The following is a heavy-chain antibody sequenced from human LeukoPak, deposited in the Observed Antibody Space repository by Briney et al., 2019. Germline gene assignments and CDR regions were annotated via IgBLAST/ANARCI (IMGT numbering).Heavy chain of an antibody. CDR2: IIGSGGST. CDR1: GFTFSSYA. D-gene: IGHD5-24*01. CDR3: AHLNSYYFAY. J-gene: IGHJ4*02. V-gene: IGHV3-23*01. Sequence: GGPLRLSCAASGFTFSSYAMSWVRQAPGKGLEWVSAIIGSGGSTYYADSVKGRFTISGDNSKNTLYLQMNSLRAEDTAVYYCAHLNSYYFAYWGQGTLVTVSS.